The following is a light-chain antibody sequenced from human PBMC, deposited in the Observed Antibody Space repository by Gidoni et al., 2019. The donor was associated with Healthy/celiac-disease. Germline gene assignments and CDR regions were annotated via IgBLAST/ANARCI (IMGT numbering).Light chain of an antibody. CDR3: QQANSFPGT. Sequence: DIQMTQSPSSVSASVGDRVTITCRASQSISSWLDWYQQKPGKAPKLLIYAASSLQSGVPSRFSGSGSGTDFTLTISSLQPEDFATYYCQQANSFPGTFGQGTRVEIK. CDR1: QSISSW. CDR2: AAS. J-gene: IGKJ5*01. V-gene: IGKV1-12*01.